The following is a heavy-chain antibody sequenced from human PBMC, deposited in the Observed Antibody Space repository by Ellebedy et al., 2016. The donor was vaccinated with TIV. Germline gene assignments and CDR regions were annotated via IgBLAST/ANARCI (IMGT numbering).Heavy chain of an antibody. CDR1: GYTLTELS. D-gene: IGHD3-22*01. Sequence: AASVKVSCKVSGYTLTELSMPWVRQAPGKGLEWMGGFDPEDGETIYAQKFQGRVTMTEDTSTDTAYMELSSLRSEDTAVYYCATDSGRYYYDSSGYYLGAFDIWGQGTMVTVSS. CDR3: ATDSGRYYYDSSGYYLGAFDI. V-gene: IGHV1-24*01. J-gene: IGHJ3*02. CDR2: FDPEDGET.